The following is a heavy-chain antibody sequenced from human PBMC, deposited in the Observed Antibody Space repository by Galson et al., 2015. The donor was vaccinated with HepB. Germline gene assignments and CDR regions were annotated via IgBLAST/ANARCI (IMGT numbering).Heavy chain of an antibody. CDR3: ARDKRWLRGLFDY. V-gene: IGHV3-7*01. CDR1: GFTFSSYW. Sequence: SLRLSCAASGFTFSSYWMSWVRQAPGKGLEWVANIKQDGSEKYYVDSVKGRFTISRDNAKNSLYLQMNSLRAEDTAVYYCARDKRWLRGLFDYWGQGTLVTVSS. J-gene: IGHJ4*02. CDR2: IKQDGSEK. D-gene: IGHD5-12*01.